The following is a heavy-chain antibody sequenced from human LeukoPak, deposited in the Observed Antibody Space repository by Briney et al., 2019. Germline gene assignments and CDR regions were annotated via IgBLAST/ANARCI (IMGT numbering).Heavy chain of an antibody. J-gene: IGHJ2*01. CDR3: ARDGLGYYDTLTGYYMEGWYFDL. CDR2: TYSGGST. CDR1: GFTVSSNY. Sequence: GGSLRLSCAASGFTVSSNYMSWVRQAPGKGLEWVSVTYSGGSTYYADSVKGRFTISRDNAKNSLYLQMNSLRAEDTAVYYCARDGLGYYDTLTGYYMEGWYFDLWGRGTLVTVSS. V-gene: IGHV3-53*01. D-gene: IGHD3-9*01.